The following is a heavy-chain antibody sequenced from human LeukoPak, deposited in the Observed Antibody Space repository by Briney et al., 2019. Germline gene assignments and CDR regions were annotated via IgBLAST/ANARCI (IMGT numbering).Heavy chain of an antibody. Sequence: GGSLRLSCAASGFTFSSYSMNWVRQAPGKGLEWVSSISSSSSYIYYADSVKGRFTISRDNAKNSLYLQMNSLRAEDTAVYYCASGGRAYYYDSSGHNSLDYWGQGTLVAVSS. CDR1: GFTFSSYS. J-gene: IGHJ4*02. V-gene: IGHV3-21*01. CDR2: ISSSSSYI. CDR3: ASGGRAYYYDSSGHNSLDY. D-gene: IGHD3-22*01.